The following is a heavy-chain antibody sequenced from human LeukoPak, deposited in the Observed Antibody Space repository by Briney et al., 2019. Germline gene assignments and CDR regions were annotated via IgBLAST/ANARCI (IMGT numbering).Heavy chain of an antibody. CDR3: ARVGSRSYGSFGAFDI. CDR2: IYSGGST. V-gene: IGHV3-66*01. D-gene: IGHD1-26*01. CDR1: GFTVSSNY. J-gene: IGHJ3*02. Sequence: GGSLRLSCAASGFTVSSNYMSWVRQAPGKGLEWVSVIYSGGSTYYADSVKGRFTISRDNSKNTLYLQMNSLRAEDTAVYYCARVGSRSYGSFGAFDIWGQGTMVTVSS.